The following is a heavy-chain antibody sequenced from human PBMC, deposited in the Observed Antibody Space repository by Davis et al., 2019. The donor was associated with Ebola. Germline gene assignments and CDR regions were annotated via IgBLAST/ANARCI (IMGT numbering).Heavy chain of an antibody. D-gene: IGHD3-22*01. V-gene: IGHV3-73*01. Sequence: GESLKISCAASGFTFSGSAMHWVRQASGKGLEWVGRIRSKANSYATAYAASVKGRFTISRDDSKNTAYLQMNSLKTEDTAVYYCTRSAYYYDSSGPNPFDYWGQGTLVTVSS. CDR1: GFTFSGSA. CDR2: IRSKANSYAT. CDR3: TRSAYYYDSSGPNPFDY. J-gene: IGHJ4*02.